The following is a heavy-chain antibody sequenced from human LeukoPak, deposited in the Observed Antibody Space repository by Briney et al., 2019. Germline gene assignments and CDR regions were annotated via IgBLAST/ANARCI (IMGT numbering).Heavy chain of an antibody. CDR1: GGTFSSYA. J-gene: IGHJ6*02. V-gene: IGHV1-69*13. D-gene: IGHD3-10*01. Sequence: SVKVSCKASGGTFSSYAISWVRQAPEQGLEWMGGIIPIFGTANYAQKFQGRVTITADESTSTAYMELSSLRSEDTAVYYCARDQEVRGVIFYYGMDVWGQGTTVTVSS. CDR3: ARDQEVRGVIFYYGMDV. CDR2: IIPIFGTA.